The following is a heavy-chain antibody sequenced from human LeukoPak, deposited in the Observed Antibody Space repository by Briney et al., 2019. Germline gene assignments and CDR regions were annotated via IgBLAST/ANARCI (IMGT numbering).Heavy chain of an antibody. J-gene: IGHJ6*02. CDR1: GFTFSSYA. D-gene: IGHD2-2*01. V-gene: IGHV3-30-3*01. CDR2: ISYDGSNK. CDR3: ARYPSDWAYYYYGMDV. Sequence: GRSLRLSCAASGFTFSSYAMHWVRQAPGKGLEWVAVISYDGSNKYYADSVKGRFTISRDNSKNTLYLQTNSLRAEDTAVYYCARYPSDWAYYYYGMDVWGQGTTVTVSS.